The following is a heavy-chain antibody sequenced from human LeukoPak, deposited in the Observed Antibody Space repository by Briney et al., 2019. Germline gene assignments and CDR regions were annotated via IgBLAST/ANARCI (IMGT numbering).Heavy chain of an antibody. CDR2: ISDIGSI. CDR3: ARDGIVVVPAAPEFYYYYYGMDV. V-gene: IGHV4-59*01. D-gene: IGHD2-2*01. CDR1: GGSISIYY. J-gene: IGHJ6*02. Sequence: PSETLSLTCTVSGGSISIYYWSWIRQPPGKGLEWIAYISDIGSINYNPSLKSRVTISLDTSKNQFSLKLSSVTAADTAVYYCARDGIVVVPAAPEFYYYYYGMDVWGQGTTVTVSS.